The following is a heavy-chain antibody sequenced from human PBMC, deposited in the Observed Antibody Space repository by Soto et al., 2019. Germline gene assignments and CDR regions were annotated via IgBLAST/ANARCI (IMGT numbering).Heavy chain of an antibody. J-gene: IGHJ4*02. V-gene: IGHV3-30*03. D-gene: IGHD6-6*01. CDR1: GFTFSDYA. CDR3: ARVREQLVPNFAY. Sequence: GGSLRLSCAASGFTFSDYAMHWVRQAPGKGLEWVAVVSHDGRNTHYADSVKGRFTISRDNSKNTLYLQMNSLRAEDTAVYYCARVREQLVPNFAYWGQGTLVTV. CDR2: VSHDGRNT.